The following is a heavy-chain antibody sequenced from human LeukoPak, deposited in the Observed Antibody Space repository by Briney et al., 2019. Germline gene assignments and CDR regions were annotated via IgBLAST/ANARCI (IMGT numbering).Heavy chain of an antibody. CDR3: AKRVSYSSSSVYFDY. CDR2: IGDSGIDT. D-gene: IGHD6-6*01. J-gene: IGHJ4*02. CDR1: GFTFSNYA. Sequence: GGSLRLSCAASGFTFSNYAMSWVRQAPGKGLEWVSGIGDSGIDTYYADSVKGRFTISKDNSGNTLYLQMNSLRAEDTAVYYCAKRVSYSSSSVYFDYWGQGTLVTVSS. V-gene: IGHV3-23*01.